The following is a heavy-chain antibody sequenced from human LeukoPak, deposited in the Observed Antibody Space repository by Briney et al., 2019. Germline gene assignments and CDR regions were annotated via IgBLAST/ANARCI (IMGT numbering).Heavy chain of an antibody. CDR2: ISGSGGST. CDR1: GFTFSSYA. D-gene: IGHD3-22*01. J-gene: IGHJ4*02. Sequence: PGGSLRLSCAASGFTFSSYAMSWVRQAPGKGLEWVSAISGSGGSTYYADSVKGRFTISRDNSKNTLCLQMNSLRAEDTAVYYCAKGYDSSGYYWFFFDYWGQGTLVTVSS. V-gene: IGHV3-23*01. CDR3: AKGYDSSGYYWFFFDY.